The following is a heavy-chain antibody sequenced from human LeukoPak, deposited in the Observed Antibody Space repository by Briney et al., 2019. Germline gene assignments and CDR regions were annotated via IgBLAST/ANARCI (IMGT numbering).Heavy chain of an antibody. CDR3: ARDRTIFGIPMDV. Sequence: GGSLRLSCAASGFTFSSYSMNWVRQAPGKGLEWVSYISSSSSTIYYADSVKGRFTISRDNAKNSLYLQMNSLRAEDTAVYYCARDRTIFGIPMDVWGKGTTVTVSS. CDR1: GFTFSSYS. J-gene: IGHJ6*03. CDR2: ISSSSSTI. V-gene: IGHV3-48*01. D-gene: IGHD3-3*01.